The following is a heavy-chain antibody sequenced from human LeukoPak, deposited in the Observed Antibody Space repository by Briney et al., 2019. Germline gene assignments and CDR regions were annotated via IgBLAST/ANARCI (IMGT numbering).Heavy chain of an antibody. V-gene: IGHV3-21*01. J-gene: IGHJ2*01. CDR3: AREDGAAVAGSWYFDL. CDR2: ISSSSSYI. CDR1: GFTFSSYA. Sequence: GGSLRLSCAASGFTFSSYAMSWVRQAPGEGLEWVSSISSSSSYIYYADSVKGRFTISRDNAKNSLYLQMNSLRAEDTAVYYCAREDGAAVAGSWYFDLWGRGTLVTVSS. D-gene: IGHD6-19*01.